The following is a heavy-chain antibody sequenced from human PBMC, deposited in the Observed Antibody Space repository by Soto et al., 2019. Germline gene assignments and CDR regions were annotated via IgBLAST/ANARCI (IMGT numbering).Heavy chain of an antibody. CDR1: GLTLSRYW. CDR3: AKGYTGYVFFDS. D-gene: IGHD5-12*01. CDR2: IRHDGGEK. V-gene: IGHV3-7*03. Sequence: EVQLVESGGDLVQPGGSLRLSCAASGLTLSRYWMSWVRQAPGKGLEWVAHIRHDGGEKYYVDSVNGRFTISRNNAANSLYLQMNGRRAEDTAVYYCAKGYTGYVFFDSWGQGTLVTVSS. J-gene: IGHJ4*02.